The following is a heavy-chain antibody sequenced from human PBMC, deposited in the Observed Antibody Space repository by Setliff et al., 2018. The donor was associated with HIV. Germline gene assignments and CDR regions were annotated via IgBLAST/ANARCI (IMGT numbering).Heavy chain of an antibody. CDR1: GYTFTSYA. J-gene: IGHJ4*02. CDR2: INAGNGNT. Sequence: ASVKVSCKASGYTFTSYAMHWVRQAPGQRLEWMGWINAGNGNTKYSQKFQGRVTITRDTSASTAYMELSSLRSEDTAVYYCAREIRNYDFWSGYWEDHYFDSWGQGTLVTAPQ. CDR3: AREIRNYDFWSGYWEDHYFDS. D-gene: IGHD3-3*01. V-gene: IGHV1-3*01.